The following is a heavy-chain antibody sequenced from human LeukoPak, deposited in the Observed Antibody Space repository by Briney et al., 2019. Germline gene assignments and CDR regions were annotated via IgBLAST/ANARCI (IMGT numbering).Heavy chain of an antibody. V-gene: IGHV1-69*13. Sequence: SVKVSCKASGGTFSSYAISWVRQAPGQGLEWMGGIVPIFGTANYAQKFQGRVTITADESTSTAYMELSSLRSEDTAVYYCARMHYYGSGSYFFSDPWGQGTLVTVSS. CDR1: GGTFSSYA. J-gene: IGHJ5*02. CDR3: ARMHYYGSGSYFFSDP. CDR2: IVPIFGTA. D-gene: IGHD3-10*01.